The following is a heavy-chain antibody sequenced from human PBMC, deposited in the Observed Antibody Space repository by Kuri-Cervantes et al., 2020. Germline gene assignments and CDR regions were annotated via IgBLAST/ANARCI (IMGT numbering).Heavy chain of an antibody. J-gene: IGHJ4*02. CDR2: INHRGST. Sequence: SQTLSLTCAVYGGSFSGYYWSWIRQPPGKGLEWIGEINHRGSTNYNPSLKSRVTISVDTSKNQFSLKMTSVTAADTAVYYCAGGIVGLLPVRFDYWGQGTLVTVSS. V-gene: IGHV4-34*01. CDR3: AGGIVGLLPVRFDY. D-gene: IGHD2-15*01. CDR1: GGSFSGYY.